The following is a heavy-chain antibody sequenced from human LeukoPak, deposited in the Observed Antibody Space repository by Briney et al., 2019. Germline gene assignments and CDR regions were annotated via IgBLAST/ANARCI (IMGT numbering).Heavy chain of an antibody. D-gene: IGHD2-15*01. J-gene: IGHJ6*02. CDR2: IWYDGSNK. V-gene: IGHV3-33*01. Sequence: GGSLRLSCAASGFTFSSYGMHWVRQAPGKGLEWVAVIWYDGSNKYYADSVKGRFTISRDNSKNTLYLQMNSLRAEDTAVYYCARDAYCSGGSSYSPTYGMDVWGQGTTVTVSS. CDR3: ARDAYCSGGSSYSPTYGMDV. CDR1: GFTFSSYG.